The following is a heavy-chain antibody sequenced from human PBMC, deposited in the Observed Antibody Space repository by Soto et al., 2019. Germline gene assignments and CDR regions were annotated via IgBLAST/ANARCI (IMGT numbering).Heavy chain of an antibody. CDR3: ASCERFPRVGVDYYALDV. CDR2: MSFDGNHQ. J-gene: IGHJ6*02. Sequence: QVQLVESGGGVVQPGGSRRLSCAASGFTINRNDMYWVRQAPGKGLEWVAVMSFDGNHQHYADSVKGRFTISRDNSKNTLSLEMNSLRRDDTAVYYCASCERFPRVGVDYYALDVWGQGTTVIVSS. V-gene: IGHV3-30*03. D-gene: IGHD1-1*01. CDR1: GFTINRND.